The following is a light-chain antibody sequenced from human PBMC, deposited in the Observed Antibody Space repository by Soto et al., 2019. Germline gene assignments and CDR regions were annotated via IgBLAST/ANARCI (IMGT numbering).Light chain of an antibody. J-gene: IGKJ2*01. CDR1: QPVGRN. CDR3: QQYINWPYT. V-gene: IGKV3-15*01. Sequence: EMVMTQSPATLSVSPGERVTLSCRASQPVGRNFAWYRQSPGQSPTLLIYGASTRATDIPPRFSGSGSGTNCTLTISSLQSEDFAVYYCQQYINWPYTFGQGTKLEI. CDR2: GAS.